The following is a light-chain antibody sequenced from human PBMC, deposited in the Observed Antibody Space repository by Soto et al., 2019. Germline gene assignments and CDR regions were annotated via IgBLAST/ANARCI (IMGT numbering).Light chain of an antibody. J-gene: IGLJ1*01. Sequence: QSALTQPASVSGSPGQSITISCTGTSSDVGGYNYVSWYQQHPGKAPKLMIYEVTNRPSGVSNRFSGSKSGNTASLTISGLQAEDEEDYYCSSYISSSTLYVFGTGTKLTVL. CDR1: SSDVGGYNY. CDR2: EVT. CDR3: SSYISSSTLYV. V-gene: IGLV2-14*01.